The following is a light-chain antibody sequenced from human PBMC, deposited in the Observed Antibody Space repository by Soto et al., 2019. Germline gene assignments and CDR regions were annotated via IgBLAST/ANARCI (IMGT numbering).Light chain of an antibody. CDR1: QSISTS. V-gene: IGKV1-39*01. J-gene: IGKJ1*01. CDR2: AAS. Sequence: DIQMTQSPVALSASVGDRVTITCRASQSISTSLNWYQQKPGKAPKLLMFAASRLQNGVSSRFSGSGSGTDFTLTISSLQPEDFGTYYCQQSSSTPTWTFGPGTKVEIK. CDR3: QQSSSTPTWT.